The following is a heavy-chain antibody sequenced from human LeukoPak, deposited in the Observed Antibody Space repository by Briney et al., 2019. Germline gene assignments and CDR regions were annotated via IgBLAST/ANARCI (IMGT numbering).Heavy chain of an antibody. Sequence: PGGSLRLSCAASGFTFSDYYMSWIRQAPGRGLEWVANIKQDGSEKYCVDSVKGRFTTSRDNAKNSLYLQMNSLRAEDTAVYFCARDAFSRISIFGVVSDAFDIWGQGTMVTVSS. V-gene: IGHV3-7*01. D-gene: IGHD3-3*01. CDR3: ARDAFSRISIFGVVSDAFDI. CDR2: IKQDGSEK. CDR1: GFTFSDYY. J-gene: IGHJ3*02.